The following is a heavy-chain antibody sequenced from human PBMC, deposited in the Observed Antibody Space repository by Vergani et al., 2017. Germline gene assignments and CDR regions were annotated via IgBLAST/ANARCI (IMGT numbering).Heavy chain of an antibody. Sequence: QVQLQESGPGLVKPSQTLSLTCTVSGGSISSGSYYWSWIRQPAGKGLELIGRIYTSGSTNYNPSLKSRVTISVDTSKNQFSLKLSSVTAADTAVYYCARARRRGLETHVDYWGQGTLVTVSS. CDR1: GGSISSGSYY. CDR3: ARARRRGLETHVDY. CDR2: IYTSGST. V-gene: IGHV4-61*02. J-gene: IGHJ4*02. D-gene: IGHD3/OR15-3a*01.